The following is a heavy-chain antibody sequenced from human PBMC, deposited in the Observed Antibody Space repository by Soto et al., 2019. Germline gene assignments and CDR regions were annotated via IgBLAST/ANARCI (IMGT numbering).Heavy chain of an antibody. Sequence: QVQLVESGGGVVQPGRSLRLSCAAPGFTFSSYAMHWVRQAPGKGLEWVAVISYDGSNKYYADSVKGRFTISRDNSKNTLYLQMNSLRAEDTAVYYCARAGVGATGGIEYWGQGTLVTVSS. J-gene: IGHJ4*02. CDR1: GFTFSSYA. CDR2: ISYDGSNK. CDR3: ARAGVGATGGIEY. V-gene: IGHV3-30-3*01. D-gene: IGHD1-26*01.